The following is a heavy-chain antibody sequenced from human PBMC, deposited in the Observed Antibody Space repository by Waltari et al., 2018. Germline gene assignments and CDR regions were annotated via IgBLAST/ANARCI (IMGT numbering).Heavy chain of an antibody. D-gene: IGHD2-2*01. CDR2: INPNSGGT. V-gene: IGHV1-2*02. CDR3: ARDSLYIVVVPAAMGVPVYFQH. J-gene: IGHJ1*01. Sequence: SGAEVKKPGASVKVSCKASGYTFTGYYMHWVRQAPGQGLEWMGWINPNSGGTNYAQKFQGRVTMTRDTSISTAYMELSRLRSDDTAVYYCARDSLYIVVVPAAMGVPVYFQHWGQGTLVTVSS. CDR1: GYTFTGYY.